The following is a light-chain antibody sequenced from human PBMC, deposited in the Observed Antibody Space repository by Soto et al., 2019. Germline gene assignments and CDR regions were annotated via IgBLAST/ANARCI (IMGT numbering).Light chain of an antibody. J-gene: IGKJ1*01. CDR1: QSVSRT. V-gene: IGKV3-11*01. CDR3: QQRYNWPQT. Sequence: ENVLTQSPGTLSLSPGERATLSCRASQSVSRTLAWYQQKSGQAPRLLIYDASNRATGIPTRFSGSGSGTDFTLTISSLEPEDFAVYYCQQRYNWPQTFGQGTKVEIK. CDR2: DAS.